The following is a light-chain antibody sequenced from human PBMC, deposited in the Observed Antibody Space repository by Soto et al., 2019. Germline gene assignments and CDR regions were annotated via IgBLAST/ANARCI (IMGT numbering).Light chain of an antibody. Sequence: DIVMTQSPLSLPVTPGEPASISCRSSQSLLHSNGYNYLDWYLQKPGQSPQLLIYLCSNRASGVHDRFSGSGSGTDFTLKISRVEAEDVGFYYCMQALQTPPTFGQGTKVEIK. CDR1: QSLLHSNGYNY. J-gene: IGKJ2*01. CDR2: LCS. CDR3: MQALQTPPT. V-gene: IGKV2-28*01.